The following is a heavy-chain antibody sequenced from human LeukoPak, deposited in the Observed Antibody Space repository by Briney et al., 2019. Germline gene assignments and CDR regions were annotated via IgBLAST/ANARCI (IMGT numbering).Heavy chain of an antibody. Sequence: SETLSLTCAVSGGSFSGYYWSWIRQSPGRGLEWIGEINHSGSANYNPSLKSRVNISVDTSENRFSLILRSVTAADTAVYYCARGYGRVATVRGGIRTGAIYFDFWGQGSLVTVSS. CDR1: GGSFSGYY. CDR2: INHSGSA. CDR3: ARGYGRVATVRGGIRTGAIYFDF. D-gene: IGHD3-10*01. V-gene: IGHV4-34*01. J-gene: IGHJ4*02.